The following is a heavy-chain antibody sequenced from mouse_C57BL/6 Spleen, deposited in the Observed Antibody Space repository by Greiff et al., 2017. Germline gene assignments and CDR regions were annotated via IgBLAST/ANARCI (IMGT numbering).Heavy chain of an antibody. Sequence: VQLQQSGPELVKPGASVKISCKASGYTFTDYYMNWVKQSHGKSLEWIGDINPNNGGTSYNQKFKGKATLTVDKSSSTAYMELRSLTSEDSAVYYCARCGTEVWFAYWGQGTLVTVSA. CDR1: GYTFTDYY. J-gene: IGHJ3*01. CDR2: INPNNGGT. D-gene: IGHD4-1*01. CDR3: ARCGTEVWFAY. V-gene: IGHV1-26*01.